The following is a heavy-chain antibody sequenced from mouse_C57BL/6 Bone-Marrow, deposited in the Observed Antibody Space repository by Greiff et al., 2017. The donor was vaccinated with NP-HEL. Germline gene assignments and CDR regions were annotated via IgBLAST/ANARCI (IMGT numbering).Heavy chain of an antibody. CDR3: ARMGNYDGYFDY. V-gene: IGHV1-50*01. J-gene: IGHJ2*01. D-gene: IGHD2-4*01. CDR2: IDPSDSYT. CDR1: GYTFTSYW. Sequence: QVQLQQPGAELVKPGASVKLSCKASGYTFTSYWMQWVKQRPGQGLEWIGEIDPSDSYTNYNQKFKGKATLTVATSSSTAYMQLSSLTSENSAVYYCARMGNYDGYFDYWGQGTTLTVSS.